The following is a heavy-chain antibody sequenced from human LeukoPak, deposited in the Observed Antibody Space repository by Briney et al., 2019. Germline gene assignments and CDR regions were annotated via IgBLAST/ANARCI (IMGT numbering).Heavy chain of an antibody. Sequence: GGSLRLSCAASGFTVSSNYMSWVRQAPGKGLEWVSVIYSGGSTYYADSVKGRFTISRDNSKNTLYLQMNSLRAEDTAVYYCAGSPSGPTGGVGDAFDIWGQGTMVTVSS. J-gene: IGHJ3*02. D-gene: IGHD5-12*01. CDR1: GFTVSSNY. CDR2: IYSGGST. CDR3: AGSPSGPTGGVGDAFDI. V-gene: IGHV3-66*01.